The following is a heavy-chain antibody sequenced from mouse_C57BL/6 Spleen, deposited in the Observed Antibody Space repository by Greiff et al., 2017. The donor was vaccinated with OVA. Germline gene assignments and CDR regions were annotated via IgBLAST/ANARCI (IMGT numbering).Heavy chain of an antibody. J-gene: IGHJ4*01. D-gene: IGHD1-1*01. CDR3: AKSDYYQNAMDY. Sequence: QVQLQQSGAELVRPGASVKLSCKASGYTFTDYYINWVKQRPGQGLEWIARIYPGSGNTYYNEKFKGKATLTAEKSSSTAYMQLSSLTSEDSAVYFCAKSDYYQNAMDYWGQGTSVTVSS. CDR2: IYPGSGNT. V-gene: IGHV1-76*01. CDR1: GYTFTDYY.